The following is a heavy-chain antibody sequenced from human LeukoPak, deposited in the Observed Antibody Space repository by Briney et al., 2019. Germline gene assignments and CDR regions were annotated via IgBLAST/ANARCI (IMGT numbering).Heavy chain of an antibody. Sequence: SETLSLTCAVYGGSFSGYYWSWIRQPPGKGLEWIGEINHSGSTNYNPSLKSRVTISVDTSKNQFSLKLSSVTAADTAVYYCARTDYGDYLNDYWGQGTLVTVSS. CDR1: GGSFSGYY. V-gene: IGHV4-34*01. J-gene: IGHJ4*02. CDR2: INHSGST. CDR3: ARTDYGDYLNDY. D-gene: IGHD4-17*01.